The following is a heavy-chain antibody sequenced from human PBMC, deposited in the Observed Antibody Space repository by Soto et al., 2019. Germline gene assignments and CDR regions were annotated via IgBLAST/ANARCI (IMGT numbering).Heavy chain of an antibody. CDR3: ARDHSRYCSSTTCLGRFDP. Sequence: ESGGGVVQPGRSLRLSCAASGFTFSSYGMHWVRQAPGKGLEWVAVIWYDGNNKYYADSVKGRFTISRDNSKNTLYLQMNSLRAEDTAVYYCARDHSRYCSSTTCLGRFDPWGQGTLVTVSS. D-gene: IGHD2-2*01. J-gene: IGHJ5*02. CDR2: IWYDGNNK. V-gene: IGHV3-33*01. CDR1: GFTFSSYG.